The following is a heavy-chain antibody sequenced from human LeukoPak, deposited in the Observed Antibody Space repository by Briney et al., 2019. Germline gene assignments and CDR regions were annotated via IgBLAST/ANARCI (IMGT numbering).Heavy chain of an antibody. Sequence: PGGSLRLSCAASGFTFSSYGMHWVRQAPGKGLEWVAVISYDGSNKYYADSVKGRFTISRDSSKNTLYLQMNSLRAEDTAVYYCAKGATVVPAAHHTGYYYYGMDVWGQGTTVTVSS. V-gene: IGHV3-30*18. CDR1: GFTFSSYG. CDR3: AKGATVVPAAHHTGYYYYGMDV. J-gene: IGHJ6*02. D-gene: IGHD2-2*01. CDR2: ISYDGSNK.